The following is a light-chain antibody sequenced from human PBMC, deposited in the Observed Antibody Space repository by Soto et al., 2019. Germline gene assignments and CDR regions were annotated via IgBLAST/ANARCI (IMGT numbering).Light chain of an antibody. J-gene: IGKJ5*01. Sequence: EIVMTQSPATLSVSPGERATLSCRASQSVSSNLAWYQQKPGQAPRLLIYGASTRATGIPARFSGIRSAIDFTLTISSLQSEDSALYYCQQYNNWPPTFGQGTRLEIK. CDR2: GAS. CDR1: QSVSSN. CDR3: QQYNNWPPT. V-gene: IGKV3-15*01.